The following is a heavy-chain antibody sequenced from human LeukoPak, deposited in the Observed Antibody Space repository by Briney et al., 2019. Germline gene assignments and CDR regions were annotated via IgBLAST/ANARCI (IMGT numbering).Heavy chain of an antibody. CDR3: ARVSPSLLGPKGGSAFDI. CDR1: GYTFTSYD. V-gene: IGHV1-8*01. J-gene: IGHJ3*02. CDR2: MNPNSGNT. Sequence: AASVKVSCKASGYTFTSYDINWVRQATGQGLEWMGWMNPNSGNTGYAQKFQGRVTMTRDTSISTAYMELSRLRSDDTAVYYCARVSPSLLGPKGGSAFDIWGQGTMVTVSS. D-gene: IGHD3-16*01.